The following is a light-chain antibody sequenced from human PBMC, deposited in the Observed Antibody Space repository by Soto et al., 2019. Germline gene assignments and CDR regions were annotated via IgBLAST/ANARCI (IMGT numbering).Light chain of an antibody. CDR1: QSVSSN. J-gene: IGKJ2*01. Sequence: EIVMTQSPATLSVSPGERATLSCRASQSVSSNLAWYQQKPGQVPRLLIYGASTRATGIPARFSGSGSGTEFTLTISSLQSEDFAVYYCQQYNNWPPYTCGQGTKLEIK. CDR3: QQYNNWPPYT. V-gene: IGKV3-15*01. CDR2: GAS.